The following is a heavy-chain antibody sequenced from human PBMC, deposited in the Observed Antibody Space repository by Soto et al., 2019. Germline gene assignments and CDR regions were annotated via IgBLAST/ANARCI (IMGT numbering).Heavy chain of an antibody. D-gene: IGHD2-2*01. Sequence: GESLKISCKGSGYSFTSYWIGWVRQMPGKGLEWMGIIYPGDSDTRYSPSFQGQVTISADKSISTAYLQWGSLKASDTAMYYCARSLGYCSSTSCQYYYYYGMDVWGQGTTVTVSS. V-gene: IGHV5-51*01. CDR2: IYPGDSDT. J-gene: IGHJ6*02. CDR1: GYSFTSYW. CDR3: ARSLGYCSSTSCQYYYYYGMDV.